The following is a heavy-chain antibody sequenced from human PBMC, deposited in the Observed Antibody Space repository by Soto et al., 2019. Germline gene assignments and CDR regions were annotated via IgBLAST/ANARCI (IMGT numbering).Heavy chain of an antibody. CDR1: GFTFSRNA. J-gene: IGHJ4*02. CDR2: ISGGGGAT. D-gene: IGHD1-26*01. Sequence: EVPLLESGGGLVQPGGSLRLSCAASGFTFSRNAMSWVRQAPGKGLEWASGISGGGGATYYEDSVKGRFTIARDNSKNTLYRQMNSLRAEDTAIYYCAKSEPYGSGSYYFDYWGQGTLVTVSS. V-gene: IGHV3-23*01. CDR3: AKSEPYGSGSYYFDY.